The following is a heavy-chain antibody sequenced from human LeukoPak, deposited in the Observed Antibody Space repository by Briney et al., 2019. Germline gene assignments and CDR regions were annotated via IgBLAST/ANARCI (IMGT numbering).Heavy chain of an antibody. CDR2: IYPGDSDT. CDR1: GYSFTSYW. J-gene: IGHJ5*02. Sequence: PGESLKISCKGSGYSFTSYWIGWVRQMPGKGLEWMGIIYPGDSDTRYSPSFQGQVTISADKSISTAYLQWSSPKASDTAMYYCARTYLSVLSGGWFDPWGQGTLVTVSS. V-gene: IGHV5-51*01. CDR3: ARTYLSVLSGGWFDP. D-gene: IGHD2-15*01.